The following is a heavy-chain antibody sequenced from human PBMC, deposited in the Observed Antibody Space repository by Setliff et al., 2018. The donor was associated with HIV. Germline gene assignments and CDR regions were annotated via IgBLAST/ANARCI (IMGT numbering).Heavy chain of an antibody. Sequence: SETLSLTCAVYGGSFSGYYWSWIRQPPGKGLEWIGEINDNGSTNYNPSLKSRVTISVDTSKNQFSLKLSSVTAADTALYYCGISRLNRADLAVVWTDWGQGSLVTVSS. CDR1: GGSFSGYY. CDR3: GISRLNRADLAVVWTD. V-gene: IGHV4-34*03. J-gene: IGHJ4*02. D-gene: IGHD5-18*01. CDR2: INDNGST.